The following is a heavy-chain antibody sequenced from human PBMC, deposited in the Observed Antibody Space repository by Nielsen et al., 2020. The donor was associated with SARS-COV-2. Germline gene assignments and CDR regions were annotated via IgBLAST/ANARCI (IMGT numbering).Heavy chain of an antibody. CDR3: ARGAYDFWGGYYNFDQ. CDR1: GDSVSSNSAA. D-gene: IGHD3-3*01. Sequence: SETLSLTCAISGDSVSSNSAAWNWIRQSPSRGLEWLGRTYFRSKWYSDSAVSVKSRITINPDTSKNQFSLQLNSVTPEDTAVYYCARGAYDFWGGYYNFDQWGQGTLVTVSS. CDR2: TYFRSKWYS. J-gene: IGHJ4*02. V-gene: IGHV6-1*01.